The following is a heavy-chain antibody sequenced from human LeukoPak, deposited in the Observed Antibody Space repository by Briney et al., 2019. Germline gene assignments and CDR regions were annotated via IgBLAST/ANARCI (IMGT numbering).Heavy chain of an antibody. Sequence: AVKVSCKASGGTFSSYAISWVRQAPGQGLEWMGRIIPILGIANYAQKSQGRVTITADKSTSTAYMELSSLRSEDTAVYYCARTGSPYSSSVYYYYGMDVWGQGTTVTVSS. CDR1: GGTFSSYA. V-gene: IGHV1-69*04. J-gene: IGHJ6*02. D-gene: IGHD6-13*01. CDR2: IIPILGIA. CDR3: ARTGSPYSSSVYYYYGMDV.